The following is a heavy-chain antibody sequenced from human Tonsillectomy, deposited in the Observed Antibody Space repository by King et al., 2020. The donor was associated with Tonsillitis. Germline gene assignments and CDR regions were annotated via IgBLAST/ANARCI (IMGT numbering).Heavy chain of an antibody. V-gene: IGHV3-23*04. CDR1: GFTFSRYA. D-gene: IGHD5-12*01. CDR3: AKDFYRVPTIFDS. J-gene: IGHJ4*02. CDR2: VSGSGDST. Sequence: QLVQSGGGLVQPGGSLRLSCAASGFTFSRYAMNWVRQAPGKGLEWVSAVSGSGDSTDYADSVKGRFTISSDNSKNTVSLEMNSLRAEDTAVYYCAKDFYRVPTIFDSWGQGTLVTVSS.